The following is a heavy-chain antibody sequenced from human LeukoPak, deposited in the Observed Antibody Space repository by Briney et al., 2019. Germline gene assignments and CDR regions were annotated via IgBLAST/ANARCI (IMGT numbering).Heavy chain of an antibody. D-gene: IGHD3-10*01. V-gene: IGHV3-23*01. Sequence: PGGSLRLSCAASGFTFSSYAMSWVRQAPGKGLEWVSAVSGSGGSTYYADSGKGRFTISRDNSKNTLYLQMNSLRVEDTAVYYCAKSVWFGESLPDYWGQGTLVTVSS. CDR1: GFTFSSYA. CDR2: VSGSGGST. CDR3: AKSVWFGESLPDY. J-gene: IGHJ4*02.